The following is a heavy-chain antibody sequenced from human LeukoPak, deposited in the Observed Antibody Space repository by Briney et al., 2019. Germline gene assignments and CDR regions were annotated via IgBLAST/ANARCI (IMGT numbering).Heavy chain of an antibody. CDR1: GFSLSTSGMC. V-gene: IGHV2-70*11. CDR2: IDWDDDK. J-gene: IGHJ4*02. CDR3: ARIRRGWIDY. D-gene: IGHD3-10*01. Sequence: SGPALVKPTQTLTLTCTFSGFSLSTSGMCVSWIRQPPGKALEWLTRIDWDDDKYYSTSLKTRLTISKDTSKNRVVLTMTNMDPVDTATYYCARIRRGWIDYWGQGTLVTVSS.